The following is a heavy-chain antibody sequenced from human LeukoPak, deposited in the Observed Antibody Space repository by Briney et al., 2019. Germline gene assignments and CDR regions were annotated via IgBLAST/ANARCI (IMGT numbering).Heavy chain of an antibody. CDR1: GFTLSDHY. J-gene: IGHJ4*02. D-gene: IGHD3-22*01. CDR3: AKDLHFYYDSSGGGYDY. Sequence: GGSLRLSCAASGFTLSDHYIDWVRQAPGKGLEWVSGISWNSGSIGYADSVKGRFTISRDNAKNSLYLQMNSLRAEDTALYYCAKDLHFYYDSSGGGYDYWGQGTLVTVSS. CDR2: ISWNSGSI. V-gene: IGHV3-9*01.